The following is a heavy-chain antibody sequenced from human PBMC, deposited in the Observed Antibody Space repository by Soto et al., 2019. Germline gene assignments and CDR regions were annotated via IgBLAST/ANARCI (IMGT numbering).Heavy chain of an antibody. CDR1: GGSLTGYY. Sequence: QVQLQQWGAGLLKPSETLSLTCAVNGGSLTGYYWSWIRQPPGKGLEWIGEIKDGGSTNYSPSLRSRVTISADTSKNQFSLRLNSVTAADTAVYFCARGQEGIVATHWDQGILVTVSS. CDR3: ARGQEGIVATH. D-gene: IGHD5-12*01. J-gene: IGHJ4*02. V-gene: IGHV4-34*01. CDR2: IKDGGST.